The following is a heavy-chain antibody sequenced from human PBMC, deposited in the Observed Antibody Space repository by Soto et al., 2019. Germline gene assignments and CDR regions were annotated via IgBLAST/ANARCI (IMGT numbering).Heavy chain of an antibody. J-gene: IGHJ4*02. CDR1: GYAFTSYG. CDR3: ARGTITGNYYILTGYYMAYYFVY. CDR2: ISAYNGNT. D-gene: IGHD3-9*01. Sequence: ASVKVSCKASGYAFTSYGISWVRQAPGQGLEWMGWISAYNGNTNYAQKLQGRVTMTTDTSTSTAYMELRSLRSDDTAVYYCARGTITGNYYILTGYYMAYYFVYWGQG. V-gene: IGHV1-18*01.